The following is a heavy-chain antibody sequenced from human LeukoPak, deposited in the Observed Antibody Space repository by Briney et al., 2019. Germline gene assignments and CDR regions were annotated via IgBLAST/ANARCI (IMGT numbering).Heavy chain of an antibody. D-gene: IGHD2-21*01. V-gene: IGHV6-1*01. CDR2: TYYRSKGYT. CDR1: GDIVSSNSAA. J-gene: IGHJ4*02. Sequence: SQTLSLTCAISGDIVSSNSAAWNWIRQSPARGFEGLGRTYYRSKGYTNYAVSLKSRMTINADTSRNHSSLQLNYVTPEDTALYYCTRVERGEFDYWGQGILVTVSS. CDR3: TRVERGEFDY.